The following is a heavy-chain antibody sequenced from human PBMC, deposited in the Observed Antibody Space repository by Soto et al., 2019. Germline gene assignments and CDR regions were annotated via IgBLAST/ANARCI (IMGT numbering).Heavy chain of an antibody. J-gene: IGHJ6*03. Sequence: GGSLRLSCAASGFTFSDSAMHWVRQASGKGLEWVGRIRSKENNYATTYAASVKGRFTISRDDSKNTAYLQMNSLKTEDTAIYYCTRRDSSSYYYYYMDVWGKGTTVTVSS. V-gene: IGHV3-73*01. D-gene: IGHD6-6*01. CDR1: GFTFSDSA. CDR3: TRRDSSSYYYYYMDV. CDR2: IRSKENNYAT.